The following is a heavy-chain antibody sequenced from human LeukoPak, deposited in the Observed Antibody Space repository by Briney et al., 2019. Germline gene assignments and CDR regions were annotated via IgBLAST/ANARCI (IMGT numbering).Heavy chain of an antibody. CDR3: ARVLWFGEFEWFDP. Sequence: SEALSLTCTVSGGSISSGSYYWSWIRQPAGKGLEWIGRIYTSGSTNYNPSLKSRVTISVDTSKNQFSLKLSSVTAADTAVYYCARVLWFGEFEWFDPWGQGTLVTVSS. D-gene: IGHD3-10*01. J-gene: IGHJ5*02. CDR2: IYTSGST. CDR1: GGSISSGSYY. V-gene: IGHV4-61*02.